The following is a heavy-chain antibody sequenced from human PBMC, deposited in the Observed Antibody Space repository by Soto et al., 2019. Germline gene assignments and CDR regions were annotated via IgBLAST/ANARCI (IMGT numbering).Heavy chain of an antibody. V-gene: IGHV1-2*02. CDR3: AREYYYDSSGYTTRYYYYYGMDV. CDR2: INPNSGGT. J-gene: IGHJ6*02. D-gene: IGHD3-22*01. Sequence: ASVKVSCKASGYTFHNYGVNWVRQAPGQGLEWMGWINPNSGGTNYAQKFQGRVTMTRDTSISTAYMELSRLRSDDTAVYYCAREYYYDSSGYTTRYYYYYGMDVWGQGTTVTVSS. CDR1: GYTFHNYG.